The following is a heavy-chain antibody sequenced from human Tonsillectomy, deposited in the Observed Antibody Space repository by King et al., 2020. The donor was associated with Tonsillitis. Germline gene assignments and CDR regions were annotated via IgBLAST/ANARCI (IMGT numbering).Heavy chain of an antibody. V-gene: IGHV3-48*01. Sequence: VQLVESGGGLVQPGGSLRLSCAASGFTFSSSIMNWVRQAPGEGVAWVSYISSSSSTIYYAEFVFGRFTIAREKAKNSLYLQINSLRAKDTAVYYCARDPSLYYYDGRGYMDYWGQGTLVTVSS. CDR2: ISSSSSTI. CDR1: GFTFSSSI. CDR3: ARDPSLYYYDGRGYMDY. J-gene: IGHJ4*02. D-gene: IGHD3-22*01.